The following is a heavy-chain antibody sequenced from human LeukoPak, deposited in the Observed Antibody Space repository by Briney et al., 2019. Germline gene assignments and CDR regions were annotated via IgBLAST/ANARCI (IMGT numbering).Heavy chain of an antibody. CDR1: GASISTYY. CDR3: SRVYPYYGSIGYVDY. Sequence: SETLSLTCTVSGASISTYYWSWIRQPPGKCLEWIGYIYYSVSTNSNPSLKSRVPISKGTSKKQLSLKLNSVTAADTAVYYCSRVYPYYGSIGYVDYWGQGTLVTVSS. CDR2: IYYSVST. V-gene: IGHV4-59*01. D-gene: IGHD3-22*01. J-gene: IGHJ4*02.